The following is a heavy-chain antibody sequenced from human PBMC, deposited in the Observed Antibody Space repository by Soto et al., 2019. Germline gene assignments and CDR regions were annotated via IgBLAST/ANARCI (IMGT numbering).Heavy chain of an antibody. J-gene: IGHJ4*02. D-gene: IGHD3-10*01. CDR1: GFTFSSFA. CDR2: ISGSGGST. CDR3: AKDATLRGSGNDWTVIIFDY. Sequence: EVQLLESGGGLVQPGGSLRLSCAASGFTFSSFAMSWVRQAPGKGLEWVSAISGSGGSTLYADSVKGRFTISRDNSKNPLYLQMNSLRAEDTAVYYCAKDATLRGSGNDWTVIIFDYWGQGTLVTVSS. V-gene: IGHV3-23*01.